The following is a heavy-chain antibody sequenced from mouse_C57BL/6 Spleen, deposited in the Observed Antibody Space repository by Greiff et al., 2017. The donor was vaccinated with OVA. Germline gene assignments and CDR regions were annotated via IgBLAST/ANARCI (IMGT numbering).Heavy chain of an antibody. CDR3: ARGDYYGSSRYYAMGY. V-gene: IGHV1-69*01. D-gene: IGHD1-1*01. Sequence: QVQLQQPGAELVMPGASVKLSCKASGYTFTSYWMHWVKQRPGQGLEWIGEIDPTDSYTNYNQKFKGKSTLTVDKSSSTAYMQLSSLTSEDSAVYYSARGDYYGSSRYYAMGYWGQGTSVTVSS. CDR1: GYTFTSYW. CDR2: IDPTDSYT. J-gene: IGHJ4*01.